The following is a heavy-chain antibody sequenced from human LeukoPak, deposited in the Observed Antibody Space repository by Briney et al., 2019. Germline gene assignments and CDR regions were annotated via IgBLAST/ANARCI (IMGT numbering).Heavy chain of an antibody. CDR2: IYYSGST. J-gene: IGHJ5*02. CDR3: ARQPSSETSWFDP. D-gene: IGHD6-19*01. CDR1: GGSISSYY. V-gene: IGHV4-59*08. Sequence: SETLSLTCTVSGGSISSYYWSWIRQPPGKGLEWIGYIYYSGSTNYNPSLKSRVTISVDTSKNQFSLKLSSVTAADTAVYYCARQPSSETSWFDPWGQGTLVTVSS.